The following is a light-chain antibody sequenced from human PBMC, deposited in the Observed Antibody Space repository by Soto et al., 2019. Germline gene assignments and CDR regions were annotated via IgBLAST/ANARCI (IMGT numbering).Light chain of an antibody. CDR3: QQRSNWPGT. Sequence: EXXXTXXXXTXSXXPGEXATLSCRASQSVSSYLAWYQQKPGQAPRLLIYDASNRXTGIPARFXXXXXXXXXXXXISSLEPEDFAVYYCQQRSNWPGTFGQGTKLEXK. V-gene: IGKV3-11*01. CDR1: QSVSSY. J-gene: IGKJ2*01. CDR2: DAS.